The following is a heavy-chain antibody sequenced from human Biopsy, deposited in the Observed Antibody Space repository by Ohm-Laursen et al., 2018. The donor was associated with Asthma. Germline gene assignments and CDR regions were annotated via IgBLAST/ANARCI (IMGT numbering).Heavy chain of an antibody. CDR1: GGSITSSSYY. V-gene: IGHV4-39*01. D-gene: IGHD3-22*01. CDR3: VRHQYSSSWSTFDY. Sequence: TLSLICTVSGGSITSSSYYWGWIRQPPGKGMEWIGSMYHSGSPYYHPSLKSRATISVDTSKNQLSLKMSSVTAADTAVYFCVRHQYSSSWSTFDYWGQGALVTVSS. J-gene: IGHJ4*02. CDR2: MYHSGSP.